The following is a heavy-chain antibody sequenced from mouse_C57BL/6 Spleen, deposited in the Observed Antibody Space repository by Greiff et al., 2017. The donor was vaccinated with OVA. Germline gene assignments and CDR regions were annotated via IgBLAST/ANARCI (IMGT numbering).Heavy chain of an antibody. CDR3: ARAQLGRDYAMDY. D-gene: IGHD4-1*02. V-gene: IGHV3-5*01. J-gene: IGHJ4*01. Sequence: ESGPGLVKPSQTVSPPFTFTGISITTGNYRWSWIRQFPGNKLEWIGYIYYSGTITYNPSLTSRTTITRDTPKNQFFLEMNSLTAEDTATYYCARAQLGRDYAMDYWGQGTSVTVSS. CDR2: IYYSGTI. CDR1: GISITTGNYR.